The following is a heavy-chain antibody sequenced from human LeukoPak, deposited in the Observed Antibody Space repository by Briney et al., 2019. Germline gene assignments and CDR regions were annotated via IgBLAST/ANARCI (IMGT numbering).Heavy chain of an antibody. CDR1: GYTFTSYG. CDR3: ARVNLEYCSSTSCYSRGLFDY. J-gene: IGHJ4*02. Sequence: ASVKVSRKASGYTFTSYGISWVRQAPGQGLEWMGWISAYNGNTNYAQKLQGRVTMTTDTSTSTAYMELRSLRSDDTAVYYCARVNLEYCSSTSCYSRGLFDYWGQGTLVTVSS. D-gene: IGHD2-2*01. CDR2: ISAYNGNT. V-gene: IGHV1-18*01.